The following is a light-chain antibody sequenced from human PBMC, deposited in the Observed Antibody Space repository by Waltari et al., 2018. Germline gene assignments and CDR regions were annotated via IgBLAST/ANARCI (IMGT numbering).Light chain of an antibody. CDR2: QDS. J-gene: IGLJ2*01. V-gene: IGLV3-1*01. CDR1: YLGGKY. CDR3: QAWDNSFVI. Sequence: SYELTQAPSLTVSPRETARITCSGDYLGGKYGSWYQQKAGQSPVLVIYQDSKRPSGIPERFSGSNSGNTAILTISGTQTMDEADYYCQAWDNSFVIFGAGAKLTVL.